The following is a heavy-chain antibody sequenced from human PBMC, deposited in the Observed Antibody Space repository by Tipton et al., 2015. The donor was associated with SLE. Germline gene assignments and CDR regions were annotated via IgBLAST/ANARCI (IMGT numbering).Heavy chain of an antibody. CDR1: GYSISSGYY. V-gene: IGHV4-38-2*01. D-gene: IGHD6-19*01. Sequence: TLSLTCAVSGYSISSGYYWGWIRQPPGKGLEWIGSIYYSGGTHYNPSLKSRVTISVDTSKNQFSLQLSSVTAAATAVYYCARHAAAVAAPDYWGQGTLVTVSS. CDR3: ARHAAAVAAPDY. CDR2: IYYSGGT. J-gene: IGHJ4*02.